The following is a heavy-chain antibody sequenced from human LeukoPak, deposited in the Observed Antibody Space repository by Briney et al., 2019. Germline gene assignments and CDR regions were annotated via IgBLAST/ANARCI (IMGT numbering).Heavy chain of an antibody. CDR1: GFTFNTYA. Sequence: QPGGSLRLSCAASGFTFNTYAMSWVRQAPGKGLEWVSAISGSGGSTYYADSVKGRFTISRDISKNTLSLHMTSLRADDPAVYYCAKDSSNWPTYYFDFWGQGTLVTVSS. CDR2: ISGSGGST. D-gene: IGHD6-13*01. CDR3: AKDSSNWPTYYFDF. V-gene: IGHV3-23*01. J-gene: IGHJ4*02.